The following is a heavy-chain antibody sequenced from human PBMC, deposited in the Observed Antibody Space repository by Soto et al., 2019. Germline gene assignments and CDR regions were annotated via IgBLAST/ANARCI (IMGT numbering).Heavy chain of an antibody. CDR3: ARDRSPGSTSWYDC. CDR2: TYYTSRWYN. V-gene: IGHV6-1*01. CDR1: GVSVSNRISA. Sequence: QPLSLTCAISGVSVSNRISACNWSRQSPSRGLEWLGRTYYTSRWYNDYAVSVISRITINPDASKNQFSLQLNSVTPEDTAVHYCARDRSPGSTSWYDCWGRRTLVTFSS. D-gene: IGHD2-2*01. J-gene: IGHJ5*01.